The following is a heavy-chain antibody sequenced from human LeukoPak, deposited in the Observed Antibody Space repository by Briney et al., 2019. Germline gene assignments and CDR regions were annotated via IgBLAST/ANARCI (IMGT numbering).Heavy chain of an antibody. CDR3: ARESYASGSSSVDRVDY. Sequence: GASVKVSCKASGYTFTGYYMHWVRQAPGQGLEWMGWINPNSGGTNYAQKFQGRVTMTRDTSISTAYMELSRLRSDDTAAYYCARESYASGSSSVDRVDYWGQGTLVTVSS. CDR1: GYTFTGYY. CDR2: INPNSGGT. D-gene: IGHD3-10*01. V-gene: IGHV1-2*02. J-gene: IGHJ4*02.